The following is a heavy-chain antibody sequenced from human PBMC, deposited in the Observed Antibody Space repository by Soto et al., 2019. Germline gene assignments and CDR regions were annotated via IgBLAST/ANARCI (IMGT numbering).Heavy chain of an antibody. CDR2: VFSSVSA. J-gene: IGHJ4*02. D-gene: IGHD3-9*01. V-gene: IGHV4-4*07. Sequence: SETLSLTCIVSGVSVRSYTWSWVRQPANKGLEWIGRVFSSVSATYNPSLKSRVSISMDTPENRISLKLDSVTAADAGVYFCARDGMTTGYSWGKGTRVTVSS. CDR1: GVSVRSYT. CDR3: ARDGMTTGYS.